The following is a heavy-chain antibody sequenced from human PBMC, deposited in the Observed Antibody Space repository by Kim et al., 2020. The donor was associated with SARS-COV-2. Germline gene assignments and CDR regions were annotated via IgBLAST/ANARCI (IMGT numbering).Heavy chain of an antibody. J-gene: IGHJ6*02. CDR3: ARETIAAATGDYYGMDV. Sequence: FQGRVTITADKSTSTAYMELSSLRSEDTAVYYCARETIAAATGDYYGMDVWGQGTTVTVSS. V-gene: IGHV1-69*04. D-gene: IGHD6-13*01.